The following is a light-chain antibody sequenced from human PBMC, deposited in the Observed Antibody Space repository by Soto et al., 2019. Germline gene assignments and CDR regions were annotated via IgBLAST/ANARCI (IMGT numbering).Light chain of an antibody. CDR1: SGAVSTSYY. J-gene: IGLJ3*02. CDR3: VLYMGSGIWV. Sequence: QTVVTQEPSGSVSPGRTVTLTCGLTSGAVSTSYYPSWYHQTPGQAPRTLIYNTNTPSSGVPDRFSDSILVNKAALPITGAQADDESDYYWVLYMGSGIWVFGGGTKVTVL. CDR2: NTN. V-gene: IGLV8-61*01.